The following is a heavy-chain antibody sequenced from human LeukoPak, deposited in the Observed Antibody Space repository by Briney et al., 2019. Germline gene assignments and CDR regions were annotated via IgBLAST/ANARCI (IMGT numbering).Heavy chain of an antibody. CDR1: GGSISRNSFY. D-gene: IGHD6-13*01. Sequence: PSETLSLTCTVSGGSISRNSFYWGWLRQPPGKGLEWIGSIYYSGSTYHNPSLKSRVTISVDTSKNQFSLKLSSVTAADTAVYYCARVTAAGFNWFDPWGQGTLVTVSS. CDR2: IYYSGST. CDR3: ARVTAAGFNWFDP. J-gene: IGHJ5*02. V-gene: IGHV4-39*01.